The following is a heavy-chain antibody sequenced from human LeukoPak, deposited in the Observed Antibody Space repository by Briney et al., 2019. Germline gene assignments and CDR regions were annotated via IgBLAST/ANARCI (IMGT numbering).Heavy chain of an antibody. D-gene: IGHD2-15*01. Sequence: GGSLRLSCAASGFTFSNYAMNWVRQAPGKGLEWVAFIRYDGSNKYYADSVKGRFTISRDNSKNTLYLQMNSLRAEDTAVYYCAKDQWSYFDYWGQGTLVTVSS. CDR2: IRYDGSNK. CDR3: AKDQWSYFDY. V-gene: IGHV3-30*02. J-gene: IGHJ4*02. CDR1: GFTFSNYA.